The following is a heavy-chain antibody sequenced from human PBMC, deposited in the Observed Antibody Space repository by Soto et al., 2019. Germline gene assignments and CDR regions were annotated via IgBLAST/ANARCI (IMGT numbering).Heavy chain of an antibody. J-gene: IGHJ4*02. D-gene: IGHD3-22*01. CDR1: GYSFTSYW. V-gene: IGHV5-10-1*01. CDR2: IDPSDSYT. CDR3: AGHISYYDSSGYPTPFDY. Sequence: PGESLKISCKGSGYSFTSYWISWVRQMPGKGLEWMGRIDPSDSYTNYSPSFQGHVTISADKSISTAYLQWSSLKASDTAMYYCAGHISYYDSSGYPTPFDYWGQGTLVTVSS.